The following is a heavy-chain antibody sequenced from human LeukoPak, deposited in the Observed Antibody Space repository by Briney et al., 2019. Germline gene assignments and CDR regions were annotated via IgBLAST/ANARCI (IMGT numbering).Heavy chain of an antibody. CDR3: ARSASKYYDFWSGYVPGYYYYYMDV. CDR2: ISSSSSTI. J-gene: IGHJ6*03. CDR1: GFTFSSYS. V-gene: IGHV3-48*01. D-gene: IGHD3-3*01. Sequence: GGSLRLSCAASGFTFSSYSMNWVRQAPGKGLEWVSYISSSSSTIYYADSVKGRFTISRDNAKNSLYLQMNSLRAEDTAVYYCARSASKYYDFWSGYVPGYYYYYMDVWGKGTTVTVSS.